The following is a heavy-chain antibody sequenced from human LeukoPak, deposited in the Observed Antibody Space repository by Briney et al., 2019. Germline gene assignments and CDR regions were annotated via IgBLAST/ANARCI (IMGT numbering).Heavy chain of an antibody. Sequence: PGRSLRLSCEASGFTFNNYAMHWVRQAPGKGLEWVSGISWDRGTTGYGDSVKGRFTISRDNAKNTLYLQMSSLRAEDTALYYYAKASNYDYLWGSQQIGYYFDHWGRGILVTVSS. CDR3: AKASNYDYLWGSQQIGYYFDH. CDR2: ISWDRGTT. J-gene: IGHJ4*02. CDR1: GFTFNNYA. V-gene: IGHV3-9*01. D-gene: IGHD3-16*01.